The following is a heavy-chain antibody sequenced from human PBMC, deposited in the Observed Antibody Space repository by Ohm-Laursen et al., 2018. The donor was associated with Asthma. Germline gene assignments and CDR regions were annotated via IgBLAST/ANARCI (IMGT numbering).Heavy chain of an antibody. D-gene: IGHD1-1*01. J-gene: IGHJ6*02. CDR3: AVRTTSAGFDV. V-gene: IGHV3-48*01. CDR1: GYTFSRYS. Sequence: GSLRLSCSASGYTFSRYSIHWVRQAPGKGLEWVSYITSYSSTTYYADSVKGRFTISRDNAKNSLYLQMNSLRAQDTAVYYCAVRTTSAGFDVWGQGTTVTVSS. CDR2: ITSYSSTT.